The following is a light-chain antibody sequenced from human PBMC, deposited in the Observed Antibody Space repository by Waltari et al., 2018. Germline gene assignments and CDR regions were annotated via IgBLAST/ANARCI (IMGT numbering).Light chain of an antibody. Sequence: EIVMTQTPPTLSVSPGERATLSCRASQSVRGNLAWYQQKPRQAPRLLIYDVSTSATGVPPRFSGSEAGTQFTLTISSLQSEDFVIYYCQQYNNWPPITFGQGTRLEIK. CDR3: QQYNNWPPIT. J-gene: IGKJ5*01. V-gene: IGKV3-15*01. CDR1: QSVRGN. CDR2: DVS.